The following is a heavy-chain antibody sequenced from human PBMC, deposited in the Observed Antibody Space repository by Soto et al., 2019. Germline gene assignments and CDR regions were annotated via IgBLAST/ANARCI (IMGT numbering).Heavy chain of an antibody. CDR2: IYCDDSDT. CDR3: ARGGVSTRTFDY. J-gene: IGHJ4*02. D-gene: IGHD3-3*01. Sequence: GESLKISCKGSGYSFSTYWIGWVRQMPGKGLEWMGIIYCDDSDTRYRPSFQGQVTISADKSISSAYLQWSSLRASDTAMYYCARGGVSTRTFDYWGQGTPVTVSS. CDR1: GYSFSTYW. V-gene: IGHV5-51*01.